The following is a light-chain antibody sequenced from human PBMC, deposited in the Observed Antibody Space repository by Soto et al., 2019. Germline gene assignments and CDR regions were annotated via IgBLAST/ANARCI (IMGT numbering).Light chain of an antibody. CDR3: QQYSKEST. CDR1: QNVSNW. CDR2: KAS. J-gene: IGKJ2*01. Sequence: DVEMTQSPSTLPTSIGDRVTINCRASQNVSNWLAWYQQKPGKAPKLLIYKASRLESGVPSRFSTRGSGTDFTLTINSLQSDDFATYFCQQYSKESTLGQGTKLEIK. V-gene: IGKV1-5*03.